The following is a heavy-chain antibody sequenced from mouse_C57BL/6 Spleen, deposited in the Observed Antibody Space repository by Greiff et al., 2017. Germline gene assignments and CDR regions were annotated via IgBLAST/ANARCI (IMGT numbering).Heavy chain of an antibody. CDR3: ARGEIPYWYFDV. Sequence: EVQLQQSGPELVKPGASVKMSCKASGYTFTDYNMHWVKQSHGKSLEWIGYINPNNGGTSYNQKFKGKGTLTVNEASSTPYMELRSLPSEDSAVYYCARGEIPYWYFDVWGTGTTVTVSS. CDR1: GYTFTDYN. CDR2: INPNNGGT. V-gene: IGHV1-22*01. J-gene: IGHJ1*03.